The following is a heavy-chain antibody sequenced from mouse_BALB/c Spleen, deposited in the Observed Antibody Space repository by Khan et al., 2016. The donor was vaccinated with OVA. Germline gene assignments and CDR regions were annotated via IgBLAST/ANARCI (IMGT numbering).Heavy chain of an antibody. D-gene: IGHD2-4*01. J-gene: IGHJ3*01. CDR1: DFNIKDTY. CDR2: IDPANGNT. V-gene: IGHV14-3*02. CDR3: ASFDYGVGTWFAY. Sequence: VRLQQSGAELVKPGASVKLSCTASDFNIKDTYMHWVKQRPEQGLEWIGRIDPANGNTKYDPKFQGKATITVDTSSNNAYLHLTSLTSEDTDVYYCASFDYGVGTWFAYWGQGTLVTVSA.